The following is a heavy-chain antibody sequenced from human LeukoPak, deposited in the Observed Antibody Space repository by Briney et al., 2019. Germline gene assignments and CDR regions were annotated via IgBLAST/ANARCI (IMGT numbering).Heavy chain of an antibody. V-gene: IGHV1-2*02. Sequence: ASVKVSCKASGYIFTGYYMHWVRQAPGQGLEWMGWINPNSGGTNSAQKFQGRVTMTRDTSISTAYMELSRLTSDDTAVYYCARDEEGLGFDPWGQGTLVTVSS. J-gene: IGHJ5*02. CDR1: GYIFTGYY. D-gene: IGHD3/OR15-3a*01. CDR3: ARDEEGLGFDP. CDR2: INPNSGGT.